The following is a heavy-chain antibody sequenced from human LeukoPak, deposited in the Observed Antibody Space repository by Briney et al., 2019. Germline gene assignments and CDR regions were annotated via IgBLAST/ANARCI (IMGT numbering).Heavy chain of an antibody. CDR2: TYYRSNWYN. Sequence: SQTLSPTFAISGDSVSSNSAVWNWIRQSPSRGLEWLGRTYYRSNWYNDYAVSVKSRITINPDTSKNQFSLQLNSVTPEDTAVYYCARSGVGIDYWGQGTLVTVSS. CDR1: GDSVSSNSAV. V-gene: IGHV6-1*01. J-gene: IGHJ4*02. D-gene: IGHD2-8*01. CDR3: ARSGVGIDY.